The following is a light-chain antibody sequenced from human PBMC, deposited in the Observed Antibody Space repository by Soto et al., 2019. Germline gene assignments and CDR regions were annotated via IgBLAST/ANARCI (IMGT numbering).Light chain of an antibody. V-gene: IGKV1-5*01. Sequence: DIQMTQSPSTLSASVGDRVTITCRASHSISSWLAWYQQKPGKAPNLLIYDASSLESGVPSRFSGSGSGTEFTLTISSLQPDDFATYYCQQYNNWPTWTFGQGTKVEIK. CDR3: QQYNNWPTWT. CDR1: HSISSW. CDR2: DAS. J-gene: IGKJ1*01.